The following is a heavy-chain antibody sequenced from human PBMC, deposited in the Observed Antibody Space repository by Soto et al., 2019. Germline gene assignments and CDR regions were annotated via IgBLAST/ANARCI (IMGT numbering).Heavy chain of an antibody. CDR1: GYSITNHG. CDR2: IWSHGTDQ. J-gene: IGHJ4*02. D-gene: IGHD1-1*01. V-gene: IGHV3-33*06. CDR3: GKDIRSGSIDY. Sequence: GGSLRLSCAASGYSITNHGMHWVRQAPGKGLEWVALIWSHGTDQYYADSVKGRFTVSRDTSRNTVFLQMNSLRADDTARYYCGKDIRSGSIDYWGQGTLVTVSS.